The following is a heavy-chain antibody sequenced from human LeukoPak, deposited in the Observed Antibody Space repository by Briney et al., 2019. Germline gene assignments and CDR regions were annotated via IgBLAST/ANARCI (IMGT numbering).Heavy chain of an antibody. D-gene: IGHD4-17*01. CDR1: GGSFSGYY. CDR2: INHSGST. J-gene: IGHJ6*02. CDR3: ARVYEVTTLAVYYYYGMDV. Sequence: SETLSLTCAVYGGSFSGYYWSWLRQPPGKGLEWLGEINHSGSTNYNPSLKSRVTISVDTSKNQFSLKLSSVTAADTAVYYCARVYEVTTLAVYYYYGMDVWGQGTTVTVSS. V-gene: IGHV4-34*01.